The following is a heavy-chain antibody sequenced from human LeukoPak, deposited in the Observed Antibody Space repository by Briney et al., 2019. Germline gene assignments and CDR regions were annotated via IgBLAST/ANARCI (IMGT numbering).Heavy chain of an antibody. CDR1: GFTFDDYA. CDR3: ARDRSGGWAFDI. J-gene: IGHJ3*02. V-gene: IGHV3-9*01. CDR2: ISWNSGSI. D-gene: IGHD6-19*01. Sequence: GGSLRLSCAASGFTFDDYAMHWVRQAPGKGLEWVSGISWNSGSIGYADSVKGRFTISRDNAKNSLYLQMNSLRAEDTALYYCARDRSGGWAFDIWGQGTMVTVSS.